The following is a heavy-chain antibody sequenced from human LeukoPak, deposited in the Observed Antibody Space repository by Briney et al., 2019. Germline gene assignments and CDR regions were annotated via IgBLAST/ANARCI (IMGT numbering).Heavy chain of an antibody. Sequence: GSLRLSCAASGFTFSSYSMNWIRQPPGKGLEWIGNIYYSGSANYNPSLKSRVTISVDTSKNQFSLKLSPVTAADTAVYYCARVGVDYSGNIIKYFFDYWGQGTLVTVSS. D-gene: IGHD4-23*01. CDR1: GFTFSSYS. J-gene: IGHJ4*02. CDR3: ARVGVDYSGNIIKYFFDY. CDR2: IYYSGSA. V-gene: IGHV4-59*01.